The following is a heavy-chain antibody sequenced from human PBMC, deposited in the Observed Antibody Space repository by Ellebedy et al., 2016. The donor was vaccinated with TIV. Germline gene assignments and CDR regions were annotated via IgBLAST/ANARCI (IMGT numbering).Heavy chain of an antibody. Sequence: MPGGSLRLSCTVSGGSITSFFWSWVRLPAGKALEWIGRIYTDGSTNYNPSLKSRVTMSMDTSKNQLSLKLSSVTAADTAVYYCARDLNDGLFDYWGQGTLVSV. CDR1: GGSITSFF. J-gene: IGHJ4*02. CDR3: ARDLNDGLFDY. V-gene: IGHV4-4*07. D-gene: IGHD1-1*01. CDR2: IYTDGST.